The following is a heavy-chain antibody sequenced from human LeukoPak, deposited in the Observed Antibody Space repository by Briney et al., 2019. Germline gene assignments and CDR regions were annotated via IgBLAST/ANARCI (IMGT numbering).Heavy chain of an antibody. CDR1: GYSISSGYY. CDR2: IYHSGST. Sequence: SETLSLTCAVSGYSISSGYYWGWIRQPPGKGLEWIGSIYHSGSTYYNPSLKSRVTISVDTSKNKFSLKLSSVTAADTAVYYCATLIVVVPAAKGYYFDYWGQGTLVTVSS. D-gene: IGHD2-2*01. CDR3: ATLIVVVPAAKGYYFDY. V-gene: IGHV4-38-2*01. J-gene: IGHJ4*02.